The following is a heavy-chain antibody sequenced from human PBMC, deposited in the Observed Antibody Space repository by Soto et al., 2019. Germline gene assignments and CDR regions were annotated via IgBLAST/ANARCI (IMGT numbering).Heavy chain of an antibody. V-gene: IGHV3-7*01. CDR1: GQTMKSSG. CDR2: IKQDGSEK. CDR3: ARGPNVFCSFYYLDY. Sequence: AACGQTMKSSGVTGVCQNGVKVLEWVANIKQDGSEKYYVDSVKGRFTISRDNAKNSLYLQMNSLRAEDTAVYYRARGPNVFCSFYYLDYRGQGSLVTVSS. J-gene: IGHJ4*02. D-gene: IGHD3-3*01.